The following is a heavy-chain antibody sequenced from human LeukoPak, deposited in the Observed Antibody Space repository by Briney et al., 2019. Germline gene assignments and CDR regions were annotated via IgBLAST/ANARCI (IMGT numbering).Heavy chain of an antibody. V-gene: IGHV4-34*01. CDR1: GGSFSGYY. D-gene: IGHD2-2*01. CDR2: INHSGST. CDR3: ARHTVRRSYQLPRFDY. J-gene: IGHJ4*02. Sequence: SETLSLTCAVYGGSFSGYYWSWIRQPPGKGLEWIGEINHSGSTNYNPSLKSRVTISVDTSKNQFSLKLSSVTAADTAVYYCARHTVRRSYQLPRFDYWGQGTLVTVSS.